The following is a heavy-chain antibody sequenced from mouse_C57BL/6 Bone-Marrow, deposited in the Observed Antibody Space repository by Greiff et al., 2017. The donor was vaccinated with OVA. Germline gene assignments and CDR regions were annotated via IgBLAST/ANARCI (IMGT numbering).Heavy chain of an antibody. D-gene: IGHD2-1*01. CDR2: INPSSGYT. CDR3: ASLYYGKGYY. V-gene: IGHV1-7*01. Sequence: VQLQQSGAELAKPGASVKLSCKASGYTFTSYWMHWVKQRPGQGLEWIGYINPSSGYTKYNQKFKDKATLTADKSSSTAYMQLSILTSEDSAVYYCASLYYGKGYYWGQGTTLTGSS. CDR1: GYTFTSYW. J-gene: IGHJ2*01.